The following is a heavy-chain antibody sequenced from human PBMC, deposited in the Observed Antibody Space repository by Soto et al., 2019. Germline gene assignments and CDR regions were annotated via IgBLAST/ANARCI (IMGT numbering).Heavy chain of an antibody. Sequence: ASVKVSCKASGGTFSSYAISWVRQAAGQGLEWMGGIIPIFGTANYAQKFQGRGTITADRHTSKAYMELSSLRSEDTAVYYCAGEHCDGYSYGYDYYYGMDVWGQGTTVTVSS. J-gene: IGHJ6*02. CDR1: GGTFSSYA. CDR2: IIPIFGTA. V-gene: IGHV1-69*06. D-gene: IGHD5-18*01. CDR3: AGEHCDGYSYGYDYYYGMDV.